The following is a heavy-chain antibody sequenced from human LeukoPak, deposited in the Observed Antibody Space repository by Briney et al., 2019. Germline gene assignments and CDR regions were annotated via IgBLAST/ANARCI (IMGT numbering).Heavy chain of an antibody. V-gene: IGHV3-74*01. CDR2: INDDGSDT. Sequence: GGSLRLSCAASGFTFKLYWMHWARQVPGKRPVWVSRINDDGSDTIYADSVRGRFTISRDDAKNTVYLQMNNLRAEDTAVYYCAKVLDYDILTGYWPYYFDYWGQGTLVTVSS. CDR3: AKVLDYDILTGYWPYYFDY. D-gene: IGHD3-9*01. J-gene: IGHJ4*02. CDR1: GFTFKLYW.